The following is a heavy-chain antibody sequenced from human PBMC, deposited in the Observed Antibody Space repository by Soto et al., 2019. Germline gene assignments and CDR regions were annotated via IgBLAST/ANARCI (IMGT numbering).Heavy chain of an antibody. D-gene: IGHD2-15*01. CDR1: GGSISSGGYY. Sequence: PSLPLSLTCTVSGGSISSGGYYWSWIRQHPGKGLEWIGYIYYSGSTYYNPSLKSRVTISVDTSKNQFSLKLSSVTAADTAVYYCARRDCSGGSCLGKDAFDIWGQGTMVTVSS. CDR3: ARRDCSGGSCLGKDAFDI. J-gene: IGHJ3*02. CDR2: IYYSGST. V-gene: IGHV4-31*03.